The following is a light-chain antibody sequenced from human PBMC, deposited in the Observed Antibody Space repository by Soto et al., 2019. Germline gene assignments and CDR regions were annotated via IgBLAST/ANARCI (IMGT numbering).Light chain of an antibody. J-gene: IGLJ1*01. CDR3: CSYGGSYV. CDR2: EVS. CDR1: SSDVGSYNL. V-gene: IGLV2-23*02. Sequence: QSALTQPASVSGSPGQSITISCTGTSSDVGSYNLVSWYQQHPGKAPKVMIYEVSKRPSGVSNRLSGSKSGNTASLTISGLQAEDEADSYCCSYGGSYVLGPGPNVTVL.